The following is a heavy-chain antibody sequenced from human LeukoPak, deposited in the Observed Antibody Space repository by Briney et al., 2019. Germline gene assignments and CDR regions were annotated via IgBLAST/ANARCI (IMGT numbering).Heavy chain of an antibody. V-gene: IGHV3-30*18. CDR1: GFTFSSYG. CDR3: AKGSVYYDSSGLNAFDI. J-gene: IGHJ3*02. D-gene: IGHD3-22*01. CDR2: ISYDGSNK. Sequence: GGSLRLSCAASGFTFSSYGMHWVRQAPGKGLEWVAVISYDGSNKYYADSVKGRFTTSRDNSKNTLYLQMNSLRAEDTAVYYCAKGSVYYDSSGLNAFDIWGQGTMVTVSS.